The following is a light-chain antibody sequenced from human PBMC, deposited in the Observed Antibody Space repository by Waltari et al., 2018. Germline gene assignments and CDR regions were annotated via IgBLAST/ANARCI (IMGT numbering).Light chain of an antibody. CDR2: KDT. Sequence: SYELTQPPSVSVSPGQTARITCSGDALPNQYAYWDQQKSGQAPVVIIYKDTERPSGIPERFSGSTSGTIVTLTISGVQAEDEADYYCQSADSSSKFQVFGGGTKLTVL. J-gene: IGLJ2*01. CDR1: ALPNQY. CDR3: QSADSSSKFQV. V-gene: IGLV3-25*03.